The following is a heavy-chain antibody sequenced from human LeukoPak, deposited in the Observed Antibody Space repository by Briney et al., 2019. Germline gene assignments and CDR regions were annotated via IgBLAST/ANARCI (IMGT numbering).Heavy chain of an antibody. Sequence: PGGSLRLSCAASGFTFSSYWMHWVRQAPGKGLVWVSRINSDGSSTYYADSVKGRFSISRGNAKNTLYLQMNSLRAEDTAVYYCTRGYGDWFDPWGQGTLVTVSS. CDR2: INSDGSST. CDR1: GFTFSSYW. V-gene: IGHV3-74*01. D-gene: IGHD4-17*01. CDR3: TRGYGDWFDP. J-gene: IGHJ5*02.